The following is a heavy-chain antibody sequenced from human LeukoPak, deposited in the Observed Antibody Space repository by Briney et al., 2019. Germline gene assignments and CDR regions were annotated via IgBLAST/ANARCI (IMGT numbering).Heavy chain of an antibody. Sequence: SETLSLTCTVSGYSISSGYYWGWIRQPPGKGLEWIGSIYHSGSTYYNPSLKSRVTISVDRSKNQFSLKLSSVTAADTAVYYCASAIGIAAAHGAFDIWGQGTMVTVSS. V-gene: IGHV4-38-2*02. CDR2: IYHSGST. D-gene: IGHD6-13*01. CDR1: GYSISSGYY. J-gene: IGHJ3*02. CDR3: ASAIGIAAAHGAFDI.